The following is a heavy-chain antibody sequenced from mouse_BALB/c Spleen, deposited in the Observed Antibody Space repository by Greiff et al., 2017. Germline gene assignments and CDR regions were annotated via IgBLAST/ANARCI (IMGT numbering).Heavy chain of an antibody. CDR1: GFAFSSYD. D-gene: IGHD1-1*01. V-gene: IGHV5-12-1*01. CDR2: ISSGGGST. J-gene: IGHJ4*01. Sequence: DVQLVESGGGLVKPGGSLKLSCAASGFAFSSYDMSWVRQTPEKRLEWVAYISSGGGSTYYPDTVKGRFTISRDNAKNTLYLQMSSLKSEDTAMYYCARDYYGSSYAMDYWGQGTSVTVSS. CDR3: ARDYYGSSYAMDY.